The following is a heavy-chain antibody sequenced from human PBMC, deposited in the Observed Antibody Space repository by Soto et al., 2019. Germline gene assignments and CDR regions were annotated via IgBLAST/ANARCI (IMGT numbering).Heavy chain of an antibody. CDR1: GFTFSSNS. CDR2: ISSSSSTI. CDR3: ARVIWSGHLTSDL. D-gene: IGHD3-3*01. V-gene: IGHV3-48*02. Sequence: EVQVVESGGGLVQTGGSLRLSCAASGFTFSSNSMNWVRQAPGKGLEWISYISSSSSTIYADSVKGRFTISRDNAKNSLYLQMNSLRDEDTAVYYCARVIWSGHLTSDLWGQGTLVTVSS. J-gene: IGHJ5*02.